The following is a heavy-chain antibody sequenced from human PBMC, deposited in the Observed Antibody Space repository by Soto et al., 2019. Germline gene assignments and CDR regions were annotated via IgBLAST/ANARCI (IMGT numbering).Heavy chain of an antibody. Sequence: EVQLVESGGGLVQPGGSLRLSCAASKFTFSNYEMNWVRQAPGKGLEWVSYISSIGSTIYYADSVKGRFTISRDNAKNSLYMQTNSLRAEDTAVYYCARDRGEFCSGGSCSYYGMHVWGQGTTVTVSS. D-gene: IGHD2-15*01. CDR2: ISSIGSTI. J-gene: IGHJ6*02. CDR3: ARDRGEFCSGGSCSYYGMHV. V-gene: IGHV3-48*03. CDR1: KFTFSNYE.